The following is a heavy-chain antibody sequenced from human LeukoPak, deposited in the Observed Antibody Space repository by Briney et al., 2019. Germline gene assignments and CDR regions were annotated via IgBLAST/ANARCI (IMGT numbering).Heavy chain of an antibody. J-gene: IGHJ6*02. CDR2: IIPILGIA. CDR1: GGTFSSYA. Sequence: ASVKVSCKASGGTFSSYAISWVRQAPGQGLEWMGRIIPILGIANYAQKFQGRVTITADKSTSTAYMELSSLRSEDTAVYYCAREDCSGGSCSTYYYYYYGMDVWGQGTTVTVSS. CDR3: AREDCSGGSCSTYYYYYYGMDV. V-gene: IGHV1-69*04. D-gene: IGHD2-15*01.